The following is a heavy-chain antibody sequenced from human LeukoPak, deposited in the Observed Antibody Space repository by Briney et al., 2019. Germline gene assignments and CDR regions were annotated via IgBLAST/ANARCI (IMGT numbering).Heavy chain of an antibody. J-gene: IGHJ5*02. V-gene: IGHV1-69*06. CDR3: ASTCRNQNWCDP. Sequence: ASVKVSCKASGGTFSSYAISWVRQAPGQGLEWMGGIIPIFGTANYAQKFQGRVTITADKSTSTAYMELSSLRSEDTAVYYCASTCRNQNWCDPGGQGTLVTVS. CDR1: GGTFSSYA. CDR2: IIPIFGTA. D-gene: IGHD1-14*01.